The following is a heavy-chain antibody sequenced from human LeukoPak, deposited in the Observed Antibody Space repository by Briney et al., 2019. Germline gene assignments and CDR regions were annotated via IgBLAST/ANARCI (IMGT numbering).Heavy chain of an antibody. CDR2: IIPIFGTA. V-gene: IGHV1-69*13. CDR1: GGTFSSYA. D-gene: IGHD3-22*01. J-gene: IGHJ4*02. CDR3: ARSYYYDSSGYCFDY. Sequence: ASVKVSCKAFGGTFSSYAISWVRQAPGQGLEWMGGIIPIFGTANYAQKFQGRVTITADESTSTAYMELSSLRSEDTAVYYCARSYYYDSSGYCFDYWGQGTLVTVSS.